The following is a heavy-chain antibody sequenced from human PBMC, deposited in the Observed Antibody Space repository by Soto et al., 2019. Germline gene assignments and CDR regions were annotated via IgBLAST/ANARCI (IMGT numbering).Heavy chain of an antibody. Sequence: SETLSLTCTVSGGSISSGGYYWSWIRQHPGKGLERIGYIYYSGSTYYNPSLKSRVTISVDTSKNQFSLKLSSVTFAVMAVYYCASGTEVSPSWDVWGQGTTVSVSS. J-gene: IGHJ6*02. V-gene: IGHV4-31*03. CDR1: GGSISSGGYY. CDR2: IYYSGST. CDR3: ASGTEVSPSWDV. D-gene: IGHD1-26*01.